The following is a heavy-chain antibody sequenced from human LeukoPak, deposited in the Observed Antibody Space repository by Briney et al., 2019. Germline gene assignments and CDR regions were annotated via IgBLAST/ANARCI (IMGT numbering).Heavy chain of an antibody. CDR1: RFTLSTYW. CDR3: ARGVPYDSWSGPHHSDY. J-gene: IGHJ4*02. Sequence: PGGSLRLSCAASRFTLSTYWMSWVRQAPGKGREWVAHIKQDGRQEYYVDSGKGRFTISRDSAKTSLYPQMTSLRAEDTAVYYCARGVPYDSWSGPHHSDYWGQGTLVTASS. D-gene: IGHD3-3*01. CDR2: IKQDGRQE. V-gene: IGHV3-7*01.